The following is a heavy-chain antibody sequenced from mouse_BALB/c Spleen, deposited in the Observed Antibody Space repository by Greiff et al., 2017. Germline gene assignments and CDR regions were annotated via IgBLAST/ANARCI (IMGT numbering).Heavy chain of an antibody. CDR1: GFTFSSYA. CDR2: ISSGGSYT. J-gene: IGHJ1*01. V-gene: IGHV5-9-4*01. D-gene: IGHD2-13*01. CDR3: ARDTDWSPWNWYFEV. Sequence: EVKLVESGGGLVKPGGSLKLSCAASGFTFSSYAMSWVRQSPEKRLEWVAEISSGGSYTYYPDTVKGRFTISRDNAKNTLYLEMSSLRSEDTAMYYCARDTDWSPWNWYFEVWGEGTPVTVSS.